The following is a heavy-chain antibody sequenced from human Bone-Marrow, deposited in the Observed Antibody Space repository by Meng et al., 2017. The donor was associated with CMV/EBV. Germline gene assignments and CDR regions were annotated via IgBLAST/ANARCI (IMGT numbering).Heavy chain of an antibody. CDR1: GFSVSSYY. J-gene: IGHJ4*02. Sequence: GEYLKISCAASGFSVSSYYMSWVRQAPGKELEWVSIIYSGGDTYYADSVKGRFTISRDNSKNTLYLQMNSLRAEDTAVYYCAKVRGFVVVPAADWGQGTLVTVSS. CDR3: AKVRGFVVVPAAD. V-gene: IGHV3-66*02. D-gene: IGHD2-2*01. CDR2: IYSGGDT.